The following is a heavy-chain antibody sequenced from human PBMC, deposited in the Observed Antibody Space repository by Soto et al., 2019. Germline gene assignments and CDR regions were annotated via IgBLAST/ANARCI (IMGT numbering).Heavy chain of an antibody. CDR2: IYYSGST. V-gene: IGHV4-61*01. J-gene: IGHJ3*02. Sequence: KSSETLSLTCTVSGGSVSSGSYYWSWIRQPPGKGLEWIGYIYYSGSTNYNPSLKSRVTISVDTSKNQFSLKLSSVTAADTAVYYCARVAGYADAFDIWGQGTMVTVSS. CDR1: GGSVSSGSYY. CDR3: ARVAGYADAFDI. D-gene: IGHD5-18*01.